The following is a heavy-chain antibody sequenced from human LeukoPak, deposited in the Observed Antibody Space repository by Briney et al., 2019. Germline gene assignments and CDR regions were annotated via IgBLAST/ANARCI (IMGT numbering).Heavy chain of an antibody. D-gene: IGHD6-19*01. Sequence: PSETLSLTCTVSGGSISSGDYYWSWIRQPPGKGLEWIGYIYYSGSTYYNPSLKSRVTISVDTSKNQFSLKLSSVTAADTAVYYCARVRSGGWDGGFLAVAEGFDYWGQGTLVTVSS. CDR1: GGSISSGDYY. V-gene: IGHV4-30-4*01. CDR3: ARVRSGGWDGGFLAVAEGFDY. CDR2: IYYSGST. J-gene: IGHJ4*02.